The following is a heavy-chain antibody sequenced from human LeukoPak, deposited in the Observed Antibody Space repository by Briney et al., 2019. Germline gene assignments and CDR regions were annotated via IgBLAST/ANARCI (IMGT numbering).Heavy chain of an antibody. D-gene: IGHD1-1*01. CDR3: ARVTGFHFDYFDY. CDR1: GYTFTGYY. Sequence: SVKVSCKASGYTFTGYYMHWVRQAPGQGLEWMGGIIPIFGTANYAQKFQGRVTITADESTSTAYMELSSLRSEDTAVYYCARVTGFHFDYFDYWGQGTLVTVSS. CDR2: IIPIFGTA. V-gene: IGHV1-69*13. J-gene: IGHJ4*02.